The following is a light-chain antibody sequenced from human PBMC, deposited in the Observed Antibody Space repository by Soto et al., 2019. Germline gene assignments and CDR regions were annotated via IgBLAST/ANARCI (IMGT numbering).Light chain of an antibody. Sequence: QSALTQPASVSGAPGQSITISCTGPSSDVGGYNYVSWYQHHPGKAPKLIIYDVSNRPSGVSNRFSGSKSGNTASLTISGLQPEDEADYYCSSYTTSNTRQIVFGTGTKVTVL. CDR1: SSDVGGYNY. J-gene: IGLJ1*01. CDR3: SSYTTSNTRQIV. CDR2: DVS. V-gene: IGLV2-14*03.